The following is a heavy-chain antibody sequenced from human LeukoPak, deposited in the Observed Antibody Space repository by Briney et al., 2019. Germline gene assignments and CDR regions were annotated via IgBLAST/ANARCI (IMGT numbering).Heavy chain of an antibody. CDR2: ISGSGGST. CDR1: GFTFSSYG. V-gene: IGHV3-23*01. J-gene: IGHJ4*02. CDR3: APWTGYYDSSGYS. D-gene: IGHD3-22*01. Sequence: PGGSLRLSCAASGFTFSSYGMSWVRQAPGKGLEWVSAISGSGGSTYYADSVKGRFTISRDNSKNTLYLQMNSLRAEDTAVYYCAPWTGYYDSSGYSWGQGTLVTVSS.